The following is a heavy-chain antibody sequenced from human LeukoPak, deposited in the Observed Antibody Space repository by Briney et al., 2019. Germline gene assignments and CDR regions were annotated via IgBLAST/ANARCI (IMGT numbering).Heavy chain of an antibody. V-gene: IGHV3-30-3*01. Sequence: PGRSLSLSCAASGFTFSSYAMHWVRQAPGKGLEWVAVISYDGSNKYYADSVKGRFTISRDNSKNTLYLQMNSLRAEDTAVYYCAKVGELWLTPLADFDYWGQGTLVTVSS. CDR2: ISYDGSNK. J-gene: IGHJ4*02. D-gene: IGHD3-10*01. CDR1: GFTFSSYA. CDR3: AKVGELWLTPLADFDY.